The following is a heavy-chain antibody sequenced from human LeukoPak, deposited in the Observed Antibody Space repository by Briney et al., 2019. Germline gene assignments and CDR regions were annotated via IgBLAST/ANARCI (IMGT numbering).Heavy chain of an antibody. CDR2: INWNGGST. Sequence: PGGSVRLSCPGSGLTFDDYGMSWVRPPGWKGVAWVSGINWNGGSTGYADSVKGRFTISRDNAKTSLYLQMNSLRAEDTALYYCAREGHCSGGSCYSNDFDYWGQGTLVTVSS. CDR1: GLTFDDYG. CDR3: AREGHCSGGSCYSNDFDY. D-gene: IGHD2-15*01. J-gene: IGHJ4*02. V-gene: IGHV3-20*04.